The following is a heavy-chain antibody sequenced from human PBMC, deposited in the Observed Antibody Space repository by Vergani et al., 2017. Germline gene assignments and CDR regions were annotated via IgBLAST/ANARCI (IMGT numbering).Heavy chain of an antibody. V-gene: IGHV3-53*01. D-gene: IGHD4-17*01. CDR1: GFTVSSNY. CDR2: IYSGGST. J-gene: IGHJ2*01. Sequence: EVQVVESGGGLIQPGGSLRLSCAASGFTVSSNYMSWVRQAPGKGLEWVSVIYSGGSTYYAASVKGRFTISRDNSKNTLYLQRNSLRAEDTAVYYCARTAVTTPYWYFDLWGRGTLVTVSS. CDR3: ARTAVTTPYWYFDL.